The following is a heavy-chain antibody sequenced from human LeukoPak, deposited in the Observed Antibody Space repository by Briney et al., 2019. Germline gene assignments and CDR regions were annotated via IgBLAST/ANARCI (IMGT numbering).Heavy chain of an antibody. CDR1: GGSISSGDYY. J-gene: IGHJ4*02. CDR3: ARDRYSSGWYRPDYFDY. D-gene: IGHD6-19*01. CDR2: IYYSGST. V-gene: IGHV4-30-4*08. Sequence: SETLSLTCTVSGGSISSGDYYWSWIRQPPGKGLEWIGYIYYSGSTYYNPSLKSRVTISVDTSKNQFSPKLSSVTAADTAVYYCARDRYSSGWYRPDYFDYWGQGTLVTVSS.